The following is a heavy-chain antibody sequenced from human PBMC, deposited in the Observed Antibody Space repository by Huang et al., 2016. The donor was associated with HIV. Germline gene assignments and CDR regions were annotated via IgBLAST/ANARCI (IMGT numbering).Heavy chain of an antibody. D-gene: IGHD6-19*01. J-gene: IGHJ1*01. Sequence: QVQLVESGGGVVQPGRSLRLSCAASGFIFSNYGMHWVRQGPGKGLEWGALISYDGSNKYYTDSVKGRFSISRENSKNTLYLQMNSLRAEDTAVYYCALKGDSSGWEYFRHWGQGTLVTVSS. CDR2: ISYDGSNK. CDR1: GFIFSNYG. CDR3: ALKGDSSGWEYFRH. V-gene: IGHV3-30*03.